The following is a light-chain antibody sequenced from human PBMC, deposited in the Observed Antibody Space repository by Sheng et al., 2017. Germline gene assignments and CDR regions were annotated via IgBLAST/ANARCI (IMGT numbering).Light chain of an antibody. J-gene: IGLJ3*02. CDR3: CSYAGGNAWV. Sequence: QSALTQPASVSGSPGQSITISCTGTTSDVGSYNLVSWYQQHPDKAPKVLIYEGTKRPSGVSDRFSGSKSGKTASLTISGLQAEDEADYYCCSYAGGNAWVFGGGTKLTVL. CDR1: TSDVGSYNL. V-gene: IGLV2-23*01. CDR2: EGT.